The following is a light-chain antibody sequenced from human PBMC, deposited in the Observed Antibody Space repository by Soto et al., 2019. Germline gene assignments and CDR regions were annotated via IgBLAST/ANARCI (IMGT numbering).Light chain of an antibody. Sequence: QSALTQPPSASGSPGQSVTISCTGANSDVGSYNYVSWYQQHPGKAPKLMIYEVNKRPSGVPDRFSGSKSGNTASLTVSGPQGEDEADFYCRSFAGPNPRYPFGSGTKVTVL. V-gene: IGLV2-8*01. CDR3: RSFAGPNPRYP. J-gene: IGLJ1*01. CDR1: NSDVGSYNY. CDR2: EVN.